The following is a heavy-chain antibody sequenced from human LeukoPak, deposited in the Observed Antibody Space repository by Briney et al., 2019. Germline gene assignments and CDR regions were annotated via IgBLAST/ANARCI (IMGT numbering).Heavy chain of an antibody. J-gene: IGHJ4*02. D-gene: IGHD6-13*01. CDR3: ARHGKKIWYVDY. CDR1: GYTFTGYY. CDR2: INPSGGST. Sequence: ASVKVSCKASGYTFTGYYMHWVRQAPGQGLEWMGIINPSGGSTSYAQKFQGRVTMTRDTSTSTVYMELSRLRSDDTAVYYCARHGKKIWYVDYWGQGTLVTVSS. V-gene: IGHV1-46*01.